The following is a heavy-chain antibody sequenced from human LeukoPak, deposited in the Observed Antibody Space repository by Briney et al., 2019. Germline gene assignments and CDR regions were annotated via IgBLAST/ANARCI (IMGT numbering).Heavy chain of an antibody. D-gene: IGHD1-26*01. CDR3: SRESGPFCPFGY. V-gene: IGHV4-4*02. CDR2: ISLAGQT. CDR1: GGSISGTNW. Sequence: PSGTLSLTCGVSGGSISGTNWWSWVRPPPGQGLEWIGEISLAGQTNFNPSLNGRVTMSLDKSSYKLYLHLTSVTAADTATYFCSRESGPFCPFGYWGQGTLVIVSS. J-gene: IGHJ4*02.